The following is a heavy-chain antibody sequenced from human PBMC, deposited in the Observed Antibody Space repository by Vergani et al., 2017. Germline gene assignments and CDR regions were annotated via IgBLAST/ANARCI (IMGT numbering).Heavy chain of an antibody. J-gene: IGHJ4*02. Sequence: EVQLLESGGGLVQPGGSLRLSCAASGFTFSSYAMSWVHQAPGKGLEWVSAISGSGGSTYYADSVKGRFTISRDNSKNTLYLQMNSLRAEDTAVYYCAKGXENIVVVPAAIRSQLSGYWGQGTLVTVSS. CDR1: GFTFSSYA. V-gene: IGHV3-23*01. CDR3: AKGXENIVVVPAAIRSQLSGY. CDR2: ISGSGGST. D-gene: IGHD2-2*01.